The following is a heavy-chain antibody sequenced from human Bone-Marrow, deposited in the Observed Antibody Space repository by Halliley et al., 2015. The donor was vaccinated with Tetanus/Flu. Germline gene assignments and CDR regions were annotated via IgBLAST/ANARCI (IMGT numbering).Heavy chain of an antibody. V-gene: IGHV3-74*01. J-gene: IGHJ4*02. Sequence: QGPGKELAWVARIDDAGRETSYADSVRGRFSVSRDDAKNTVYLQMDNLRAEDTAVYYCATVFDYWGQGVLVTVSS. CDR2: IDDAGRET. CDR3: ATVFDY.